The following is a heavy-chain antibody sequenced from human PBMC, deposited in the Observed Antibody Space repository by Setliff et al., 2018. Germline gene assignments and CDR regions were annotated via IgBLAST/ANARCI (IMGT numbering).Heavy chain of an antibody. Sequence: LSLTCAVYGGSFSGYYWSWIRQPPGKGLEWIGEINHSGSTNYNPSLKSRVTISVDTSKNQFSLKPSSVTAADTAVYYCARGGLNEGWGSYRFEGYYYYGMDVWGQGTTVTVSS. CDR2: INHSGST. J-gene: IGHJ6*02. CDR3: ARGGLNEGWGSYRFEGYYYYGMDV. V-gene: IGHV4-34*01. D-gene: IGHD3-16*02. CDR1: GGSFSGYY.